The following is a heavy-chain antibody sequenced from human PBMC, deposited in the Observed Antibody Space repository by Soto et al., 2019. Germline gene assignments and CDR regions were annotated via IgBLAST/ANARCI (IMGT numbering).Heavy chain of an antibody. CDR3: ARGKGDYYFDFDF. CDR1: GFTVSSKY. J-gene: IGHJ4*02. CDR2: IYLGGDT. Sequence: PGGSLRLSCAVSGFTVSSKYMNWVRQAPGKGLEWVSVIYLGGDTYYSDSVKGRVTISRDNSKNTLYLQMDSLRVDDTAVYYCARGKGDYYFDFDFWGQGTLVTVSS. D-gene: IGHD3-22*01. V-gene: IGHV3-53*01.